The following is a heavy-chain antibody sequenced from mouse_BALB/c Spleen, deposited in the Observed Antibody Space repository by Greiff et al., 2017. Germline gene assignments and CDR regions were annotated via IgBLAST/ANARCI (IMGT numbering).Heavy chain of an antibody. V-gene: IGHV5-17*02. D-gene: IGHD2-14*01. CDR3: ARDRHYAMDY. J-gene: IGHJ4*01. Sequence: EVKLVESGGGLVQPGGSRKLSCAASGFTFSSFGMHWVRQAPEKGLEWVAYISSGSSTIYYADTVKGRFTNSRDNPKNTLFLQMTSLRSEDTAMYYCARDRHYAMDYWGQGTSGTVSS. CDR1: GFTFSSFG. CDR2: ISSGSSTI.